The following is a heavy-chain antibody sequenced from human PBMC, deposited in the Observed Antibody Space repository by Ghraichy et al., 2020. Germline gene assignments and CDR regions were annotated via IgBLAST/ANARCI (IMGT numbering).Heavy chain of an antibody. D-gene: IGHD6-13*01. CDR1: GFTFTGYW. V-gene: IGHV3-7*01. Sequence: GGSLRLSCVASGFTFTGYWMSWVRQAPGEGLEWVAHIKQDGSEKYYVDSVKGRFTISRDNAENSLYLQMNGLRAEDTAVYYCATIIDPKRSWYLDYWGQGTLVTVSS. CDR3: ATIIDPKRSWYLDY. CDR2: IKQDGSEK. J-gene: IGHJ4*02.